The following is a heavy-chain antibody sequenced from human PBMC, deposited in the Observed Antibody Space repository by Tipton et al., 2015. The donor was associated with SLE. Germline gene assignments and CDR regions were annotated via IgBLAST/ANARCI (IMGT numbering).Heavy chain of an antibody. CDR1: GGSISSYY. J-gene: IGHJ3*02. D-gene: IGHD6-25*01. V-gene: IGHV4-59*01. CDR3: ARRYIKQRLPGAFDI. CDR2: IYYSGST. Sequence: LSLTCTVSGGSISSYYWSWIRQPPGKGLEWIGYIYYSGSTNYNPSLKSRVTISIDTSKNQFSLKLSSVTAADTAVYYCARRYIKQRLPGAFDIWGQGTMVAVSS.